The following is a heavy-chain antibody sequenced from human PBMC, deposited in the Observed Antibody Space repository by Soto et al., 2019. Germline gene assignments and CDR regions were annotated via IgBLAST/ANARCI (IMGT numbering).Heavy chain of an antibody. CDR2: IYWDDDK. J-gene: IGHJ6*03. V-gene: IGHV2-5*02. Sequence: QITLKESGPTLVKPTQTLTLTCTFSGFSLNTTGVGVGWSRRPPGKALEWLAFIYWDDDKRYSASLKSRLTITKYTSKNQVVITMTNMDPVDTGTYYCAHCTRFGSGAGCYYSYYMDVWGKGTTVTVS. CDR3: AHCTRFGSGAGCYYSYYMDV. D-gene: IGHD2-15*01. CDR1: GFSLNTTGVG.